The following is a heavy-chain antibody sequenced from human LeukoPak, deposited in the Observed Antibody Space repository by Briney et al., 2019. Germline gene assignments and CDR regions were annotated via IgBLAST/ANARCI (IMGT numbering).Heavy chain of an antibody. CDR1: GGSISSYY. CDR3: ARHRITIFGVVIPYLDY. D-gene: IGHD3-3*01. CDR2: IYYSGST. J-gene: IGHJ4*02. Sequence: ASETLSLTCTVSGGSISSYYWSWIRQPPGKGLEWIGYIYYSGSTNYNPSLKSRVTISVDTSKNQFSLELSSVTAADTAVYYCARHRITIFGVVIPYLDYWGQGTLVTVSS. V-gene: IGHV4-59*08.